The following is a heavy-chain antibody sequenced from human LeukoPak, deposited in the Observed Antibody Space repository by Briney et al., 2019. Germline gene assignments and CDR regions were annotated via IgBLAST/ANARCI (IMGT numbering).Heavy chain of an antibody. CDR1: GFTFSNYA. J-gene: IGHJ4*02. Sequence: LPGGSLRLSCAASGFTFSNYAMSWVRQAPGKGLEWVSTIGGSGATIYYTDSVKGRFTISRDNSKNTLSLQINSLRAEDTAVYYCAKGGISVTSRLDYWGQGTLVTVSS. V-gene: IGHV3-23*01. CDR2: IGGSGATI. CDR3: AKGGISVTSRLDY. D-gene: IGHD6-19*01.